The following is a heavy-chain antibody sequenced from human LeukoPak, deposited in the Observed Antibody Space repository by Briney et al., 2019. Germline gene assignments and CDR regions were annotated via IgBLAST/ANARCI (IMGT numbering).Heavy chain of an antibody. CDR3: VWLVPRNWFDP. CDR1: GFTFDDYG. J-gene: IGHJ5*02. CDR2: ISRDGGRT. D-gene: IGHD6-19*01. V-gene: IGHV3-20*04. Sequence: GGSLRLSCAASGFTSGFTFDDYGMNWVRQVPGKGLEWVSGISRDGGRTGYADSVQGRFTISRDNSRNSLHLQMNSLRVEDTAVYYCVWLVPRNWFDPWGQGTLVTVSS.